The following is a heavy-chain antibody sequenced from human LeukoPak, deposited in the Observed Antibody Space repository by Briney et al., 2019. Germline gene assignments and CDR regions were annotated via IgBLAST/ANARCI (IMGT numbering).Heavy chain of an antibody. CDR3: ARDSLDSTAMVTQV. Sequence: PSETLSLTCTVSGGSISSGDYYWSWIRQPPGKGLEWIGYIYYSGSTNYNPSLKSRVTISVDTSKNQFSLKLSSVTAADTAVYYCARDSLDSTAMVTQVWGQGTMVTVSS. D-gene: IGHD5-18*01. V-gene: IGHV4-61*08. J-gene: IGHJ3*01. CDR2: IYYSGST. CDR1: GGSISSGDYY.